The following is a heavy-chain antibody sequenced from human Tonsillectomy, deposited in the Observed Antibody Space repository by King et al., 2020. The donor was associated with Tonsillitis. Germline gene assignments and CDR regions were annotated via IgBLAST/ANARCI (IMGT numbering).Heavy chain of an antibody. Sequence: VQLQESGPGLLKPSETLSLTCTVSGRSISSYYWSWIRPPPGKGLEWIGCIYNNGSTNYNPSLKSRVTTSVDTSKNQISLKLSSVTAADTALYYCAAQTYYDFWSGYNFDYWGQGTLVTVSS. J-gene: IGHJ4*02. CDR1: GRSISSYY. CDR3: AAQTYYDFWSGYNFDY. D-gene: IGHD3-3*01. CDR2: IYNNGST. V-gene: IGHV4-59*01.